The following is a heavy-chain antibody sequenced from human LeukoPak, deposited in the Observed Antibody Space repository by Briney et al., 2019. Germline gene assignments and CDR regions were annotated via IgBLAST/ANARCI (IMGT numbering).Heavy chain of an antibody. CDR2: IYFTGNT. J-gene: IGHJ4*02. CDR3: ASTFCGSCYSFDY. D-gene: IGHD2-15*01. V-gene: IGHV4-39*01. CDR1: GGSISSGAHY. Sequence: SETLSLTCTVSGGSISSGAHYWDWIRRPPGKGLEWIGNIYFTGNTYYNPSLESRITISVDTSKNQFSLKLTSVTAADTAIYYCASTFCGSCYSFDYWGQGALVTVSS.